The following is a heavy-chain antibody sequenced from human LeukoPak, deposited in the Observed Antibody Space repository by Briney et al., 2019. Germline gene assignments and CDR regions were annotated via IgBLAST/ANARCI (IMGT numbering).Heavy chain of an antibody. J-gene: IGHJ4*02. Sequence: SETLSLTCTVSGGSISSSDYYWGWIRQPPGKGLEWIGSIYYGGSTYYNPSLKSRVTISVDTSMNQFSLKLSFVTTADTAVYYCARGAGGYSYGYYFDYWGQGTLVTVSS. CDR3: ARGAGGYSYGYYFDY. D-gene: IGHD5-18*01. V-gene: IGHV4-39*01. CDR1: GGSISSSDYY. CDR2: IYYGGST.